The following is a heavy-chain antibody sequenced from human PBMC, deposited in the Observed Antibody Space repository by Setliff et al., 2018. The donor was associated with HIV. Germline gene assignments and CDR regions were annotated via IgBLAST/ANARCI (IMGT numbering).Heavy chain of an antibody. CDR2: SNPNSGGT. CDR1: GYTFTGYY. V-gene: IGHV1-2*02. D-gene: IGHD3-3*01. J-gene: IGHJ6*03. Sequence: ASVKVSCQASGYTFTGYYMHWVRQAPGQGLEWMGWSNPNSGGTNYAQKFQGRVTMTRDTSISTAYMELSRLSSADTAVYYCARDGEANYDFWELYMDVWGKGTTVTVS. CDR3: ARDGEANYDFWELYMDV.